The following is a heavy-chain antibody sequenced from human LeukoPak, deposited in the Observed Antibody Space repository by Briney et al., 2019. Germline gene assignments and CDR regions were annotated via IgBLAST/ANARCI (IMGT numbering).Heavy chain of an antibody. CDR3: ARGRDGYNSVYFDY. V-gene: IGHV4-4*07. J-gene: IGHJ4*02. CDR2: IYSSGST. Sequence: SETLSLTCTVSGDSMSRYYWAWIRQPAGKGLEWIGRIYSSGSTNYNPSLKNRVTMSVDTSKNQFSLKLNSVTAADTAVYYCARGRDGYNSVYFDYWGQGTLVTVSS. D-gene: IGHD5-24*01. CDR1: GDSMSRYY.